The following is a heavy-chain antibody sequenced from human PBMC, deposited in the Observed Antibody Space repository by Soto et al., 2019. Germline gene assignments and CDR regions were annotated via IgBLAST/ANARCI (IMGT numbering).Heavy chain of an antibody. D-gene: IGHD1-26*01. CDR3: ARHGGRHSGGIAY. Sequence: QVQLVQSGAEVKKPGSSVKASCKASGGTFSSYSINWVRQAPGQGLEWMGEIIPIFGTANYARKFQGRVTISADESTSTAYIELSSLRSGDTGVYYCARHGGRHSGGIAYWGQGTLVTVSS. J-gene: IGHJ4*02. CDR1: GGTFSSYS. CDR2: IIPIFGTA. V-gene: IGHV1-69*01.